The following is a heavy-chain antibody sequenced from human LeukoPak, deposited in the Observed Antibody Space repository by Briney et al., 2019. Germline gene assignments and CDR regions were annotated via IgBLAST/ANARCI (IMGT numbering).Heavy chain of an antibody. J-gene: IGHJ4*02. V-gene: IGHV3-7*01. D-gene: IGHD3-22*01. CDR3: AREVSSYYDSSGRIDY. Sequence: PGGSLRVSCAASGFTFSSYWMSWVRQAPGKGLEWVANIKQDGSEKYYVDSVKGRFTISRDNAKNSLYLQMNSLRAEDTAVYYCAREVSSYYDSSGRIDYWGQGTLVTVSS. CDR2: IKQDGSEK. CDR1: GFTFSSYW.